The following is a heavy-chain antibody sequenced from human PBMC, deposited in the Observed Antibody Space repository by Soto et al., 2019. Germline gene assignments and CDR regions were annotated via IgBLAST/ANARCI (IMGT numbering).Heavy chain of an antibody. CDR3: ARLPGYSGYGWFDP. CDR1: GFTFSSYW. D-gene: IGHD5-12*01. V-gene: IGHV3-7*03. Sequence: EVQLVESGGGLVQPGGSLRLSCAASGFTFSSYWMSWVRQAPGKGLEWVANIKQDGSEKYYVDSVKGRFSISRDNAKNSLYLQMNSLRAEDTAVYYCARLPGYSGYGWFDPRGQGTLVTVSS. CDR2: IKQDGSEK. J-gene: IGHJ5*02.